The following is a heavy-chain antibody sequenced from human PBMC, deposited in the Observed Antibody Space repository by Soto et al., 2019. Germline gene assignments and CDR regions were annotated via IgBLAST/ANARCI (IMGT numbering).Heavy chain of an antibody. Sequence: SETLSLTCSVSGDSISTVDYFWAWIRQPPGQALEYIGYIYKSATTYYNPSFEGRVAISLDTSKSHFSLNVTSVTAADTAVYFCARGRYCLTGRCFPNWFDSSGPGTLVTVSS. CDR2: IYKSATT. V-gene: IGHV4-30-4*01. J-gene: IGHJ5*01. D-gene: IGHD2-15*01. CDR1: GDSISTVDYF. CDR3: ARGRYCLTGRCFPNWFDS.